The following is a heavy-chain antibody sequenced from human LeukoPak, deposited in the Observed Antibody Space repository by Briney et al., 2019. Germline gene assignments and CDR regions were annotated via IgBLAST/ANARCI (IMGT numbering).Heavy chain of an antibody. Sequence: GGSLRLSCAASGFTFSNSGMTWVRQAPGKGLEWVSGIGASGADTYYRDSVKGRFTISRDNSRSMVYLQMNSLRADDTSLYYCVKACHSGGYENWGQGTLVTVSS. CDR2: IGASGADT. CDR3: VKACHSGGYEN. J-gene: IGHJ4*02. D-gene: IGHD3-22*01. V-gene: IGHV3-23*01. CDR1: GFTFSNSG.